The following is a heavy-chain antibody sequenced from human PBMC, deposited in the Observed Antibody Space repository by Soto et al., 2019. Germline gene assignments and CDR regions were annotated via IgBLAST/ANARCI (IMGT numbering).Heavy chain of an antibody. J-gene: IGHJ4*02. V-gene: IGHV1-18*01. D-gene: IGHD2-15*01. CDR2: TSTYNGNT. CDR3: AGEYCRVGTCYDRDY. CDR1: GYTFTSYG. Sequence: QVQLVQSGTEVKTPGASVKVSCKASGYTFTSYGISWVRQAPGQGLEWMGWTSTYNGNTNCAQKFQDRVTMTTYTGTSTAYMEVRSLRSDDTAVYYCAGEYCRVGTCYDRDYWGQGTLVTVSS.